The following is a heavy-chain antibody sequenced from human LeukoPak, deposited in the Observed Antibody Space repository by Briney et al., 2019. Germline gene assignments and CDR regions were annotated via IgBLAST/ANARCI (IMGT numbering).Heavy chain of an antibody. CDR1: GFTFSSYS. Sequence: GGSLRLSCAASGFTFSSYSMNWVRQAPGKGLEWVSSISSSSSYIYYADSVKGRFTISRDNAKNSLYLQMNSLRAEDTAVHYCARDVDTAMATVHWGQGTLVTVSS. V-gene: IGHV3-21*01. J-gene: IGHJ4*02. CDR2: ISSSSSYI. CDR3: ARDVDTAMATVH. D-gene: IGHD5-18*01.